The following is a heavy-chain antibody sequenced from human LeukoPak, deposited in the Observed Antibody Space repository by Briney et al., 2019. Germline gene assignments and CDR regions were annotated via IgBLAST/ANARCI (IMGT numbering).Heavy chain of an antibody. CDR2: IKSKTDGGTT. Sequence: GGSLRLSCAASGFTFSNAWMSWVRQASGKGLEWVGRIKSKTDGGTTDYAAPVKGRFTISRDDSKNTLYLQMNSLKTEDTAVYYCTTANDAYGDYAEYWGQGTLVTVSS. J-gene: IGHJ4*02. D-gene: IGHD4-17*01. CDR3: TTANDAYGDYAEY. V-gene: IGHV3-15*01. CDR1: GFTFSNAW.